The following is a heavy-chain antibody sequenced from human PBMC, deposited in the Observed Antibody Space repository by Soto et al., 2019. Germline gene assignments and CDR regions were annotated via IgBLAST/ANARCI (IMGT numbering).Heavy chain of an antibody. CDR2: INPRTGDT. Sequence: SSVKVSCKASGYPFTEYYLYWVRQAPGQGPEWLGGINPRTGDTNQAQKFQGRVTMTRDMSLTTAYMELHRLTSDDTAVYYCARDPIGGGAPYYFDYPGQGSPVTVSS. J-gene: IGHJ4*02. CDR1: GYPFTEYY. D-gene: IGHD3-16*01. V-gene: IGHV1-2*02. CDR3: ARDPIGGGAPYYFDY.